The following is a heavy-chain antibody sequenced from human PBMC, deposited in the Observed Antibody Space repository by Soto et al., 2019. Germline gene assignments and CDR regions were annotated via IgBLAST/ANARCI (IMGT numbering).Heavy chain of an antibody. Sequence: QVQLVQSGAEVKKPGSSVKVSCKASGGTFSSYAISWVRQAPGQGLEWMGGIIPIFGTANYAQKFQGRVTITADESTSTAYMALSSLRSEDTAVYYCAPVAATPAAEDALDYYYGMDVWGQGTTVTVSS. D-gene: IGHD2-15*01. CDR2: IIPIFGTA. V-gene: IGHV1-69*12. J-gene: IGHJ6*02. CDR1: GGTFSSYA. CDR3: APVAATPAAEDALDYYYGMDV.